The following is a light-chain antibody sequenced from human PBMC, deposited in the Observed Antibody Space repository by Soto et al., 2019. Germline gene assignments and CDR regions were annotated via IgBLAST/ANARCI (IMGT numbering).Light chain of an antibody. Sequence: QPVLSQLPSASASLGASVKLTCTLRRSHGNYAIAWHQHQPAKGPRYLMRVNSDGSHNKGDGVPDRFSGSSSGAERYLTISSLQSEDEADYYCQTWGTGFRVFGGGTKRTVL. J-gene: IGLJ3*02. V-gene: IGLV4-69*01. CDR2: VNSDGSH. CDR3: QTWGTGFRV. CDR1: RSHGNYA.